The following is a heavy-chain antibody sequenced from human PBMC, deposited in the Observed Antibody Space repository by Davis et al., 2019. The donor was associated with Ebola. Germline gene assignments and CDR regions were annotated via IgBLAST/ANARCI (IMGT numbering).Heavy chain of an antibody. V-gene: IGHV1-8*02. J-gene: IGHJ6*02. CDR3: ARAGRAEDI. Sequence: ASVKVSCKASGGTFSSYAISWVRQAPGQGLEWMGWMNPNSGNTGYAQKFQGRVTMTRNTSISTAYMELSSLRSEDTAVYYCARAGRAEDIWGQGTTVTVSS. CDR1: GGTFSSYA. D-gene: IGHD2-15*01. CDR2: MNPNSGNT.